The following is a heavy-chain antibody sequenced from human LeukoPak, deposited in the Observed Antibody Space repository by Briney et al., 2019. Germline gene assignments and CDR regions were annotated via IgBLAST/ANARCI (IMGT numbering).Heavy chain of an antibody. CDR3: ARLSSTSQPFDP. CDR1: GYSFASYW. CDR2: IYPDDSDT. D-gene: IGHD2-2*01. V-gene: IGHV5-51*01. Sequence: ESLKISCKGSGYSFASYWIAWVRQMPGKGLEWMGIIYPDDSDTRYSPSFQGQVTISADKSISTAYLQWSGLKASDAAVYYCARLSSTSQPFDPWGQGTLVTVSS. J-gene: IGHJ5*02.